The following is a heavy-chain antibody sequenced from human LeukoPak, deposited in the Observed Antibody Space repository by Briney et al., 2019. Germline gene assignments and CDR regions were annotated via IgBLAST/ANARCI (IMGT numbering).Heavy chain of an antibody. CDR2: STPMFGTA. Sequence: SVKVSCKASGGTFSRYAISWVRQAPGQGLEWMGGSTPMFGTANYAQKFQGRVTITADESTSTAYMELSSLRSEDTAVYYCARVGGVVGADDSWGQGTLVTVSS. V-gene: IGHV1-69*13. J-gene: IGHJ5*02. CDR1: GGTFSRYA. D-gene: IGHD1-26*01. CDR3: ARVGGVVGADDS.